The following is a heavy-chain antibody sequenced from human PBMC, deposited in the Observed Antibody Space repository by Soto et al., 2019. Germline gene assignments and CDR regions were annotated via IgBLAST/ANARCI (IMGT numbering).Heavy chain of an antibody. CDR2: ISYVGST. CDR1: SGSISSYY. D-gene: IGHD6-13*01. V-gene: IGHV4-59*01. Sequence: SETLSLTCTVSSGSISSYYWSWIRQPPGKGLGWIGYISYVGSTYYNPSLKNRVTISVDTSKNQFSLKLSSVTAADTAVYYCAREGEIAAADDWFDPWGQGTLVTVSS. CDR3: AREGEIAAADDWFDP. J-gene: IGHJ5*02.